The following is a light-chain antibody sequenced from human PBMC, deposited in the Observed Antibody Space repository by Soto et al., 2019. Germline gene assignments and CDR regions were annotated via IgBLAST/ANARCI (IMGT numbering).Light chain of an antibody. Sequence: SPSTRSASVGHRVTITCRSSQMIGDSLAWYQQKAGKAPYLMISDFSSLERGVASRFSGSGCGTDFTLTISILAHEDVAFYYCQRRRNWPPCTFGQGTKVDI. V-gene: IGKV1-5*01. CDR3: QRRRNWPPCT. J-gene: IGKJ1*01. CDR2: DFS. CDR1: QMIGDS.